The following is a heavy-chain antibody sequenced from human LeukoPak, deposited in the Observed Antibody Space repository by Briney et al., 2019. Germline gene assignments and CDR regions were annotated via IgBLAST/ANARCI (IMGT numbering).Heavy chain of an antibody. CDR1: GGSISSYY. CDR2: IYYSGST. CDR3: ARGSKQQLLYNWFDP. D-gene: IGHD6-13*01. J-gene: IGHJ5*02. Sequence: SETLSLTCTVSGGSISSYYWSWIRQPPGKGLEWIGYIYYSGSTNYNPSLKSRVTISVDTPKNQFSLKLSSVTAADTAVYYCARGSKQQLLYNWFDPWGQGTLVTVSS. V-gene: IGHV4-59*01.